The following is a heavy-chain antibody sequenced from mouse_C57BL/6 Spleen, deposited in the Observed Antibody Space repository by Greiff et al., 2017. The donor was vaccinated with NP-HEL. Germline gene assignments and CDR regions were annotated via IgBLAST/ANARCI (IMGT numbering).Heavy chain of an antibody. J-gene: IGHJ4*01. Sequence: VQLKQSGTVLARPGASVKMSCKTSGYTFTSYWMHWVKQRPGQGLDWIGAIYPGNSETSSTQKFKGKAKLTAVTSASTAYMELSSLTNEDSAVYYGTRGVITTDAMDYWGQGTSVTVSS. D-gene: IGHD1-1*01. CDR1: GYTFTSYW. V-gene: IGHV1-5*01. CDR3: TRGVITTDAMDY. CDR2: IYPGNSET.